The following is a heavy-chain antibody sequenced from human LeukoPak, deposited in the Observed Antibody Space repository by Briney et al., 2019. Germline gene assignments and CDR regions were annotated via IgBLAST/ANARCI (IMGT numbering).Heavy chain of an antibody. D-gene: IGHD2-2*02. J-gene: IGHJ4*02. CDR1: GGSISSGDYY. CDR3: ARERCSSTSCYTDY. Sequence: SQTLSLTCTVSGGSISSGDYYWSWIRQPPGKGLEWIGYIYYSGSTYYNPSLKSRVTISVDTSKNQLSLKLSSVTAADTAVYYCARERCSSTSCYTDYWGQGTLVTVSS. V-gene: IGHV4-30-4*08. CDR2: IYYSGST.